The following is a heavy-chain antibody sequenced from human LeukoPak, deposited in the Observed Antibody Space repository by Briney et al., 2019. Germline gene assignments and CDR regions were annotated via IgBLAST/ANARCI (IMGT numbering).Heavy chain of an antibody. J-gene: IGHJ5*02. Sequence: PSETLSLTCTVSGGSIISSSYYWGWIRQSLGKGLEWIGSISYSGSTYYNPSLKSRVTISVDTSKNQFSLKLSSVTAADTAVYYCARQPYGSGWYIWFDPWGQGTLVTVSS. CDR1: GGSIISSSYY. CDR2: ISYSGST. V-gene: IGHV4-39*01. CDR3: ARQPYGSGWYIWFDP. D-gene: IGHD6-19*01.